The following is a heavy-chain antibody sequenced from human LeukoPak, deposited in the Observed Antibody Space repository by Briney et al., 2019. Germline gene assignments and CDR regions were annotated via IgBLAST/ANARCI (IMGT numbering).Heavy chain of an antibody. D-gene: IGHD5-12*01. Sequence: SETLSLTCTVSGGSISTYYWSWIRQPPGKGLEWIGCIYYSGSTNYNPSLKSRVTISVDTSKNQFSLKLSSVPAAAPAVYSCARVYGSGYDFRGAFDIWGQGTMVTVSS. V-gene: IGHV4-59*01. CDR3: ARVYGSGYDFRGAFDI. CDR2: IYYSGST. J-gene: IGHJ3*02. CDR1: GGSISTYY.